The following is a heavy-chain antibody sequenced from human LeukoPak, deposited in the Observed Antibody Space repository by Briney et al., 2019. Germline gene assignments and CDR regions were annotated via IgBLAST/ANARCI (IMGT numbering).Heavy chain of an antibody. Sequence: KSGGSLRLSCAASGFTFSSYGMHWVRQAPGKGLEWVAFIRYDGSNKYYADSVKGRFTISRDNSKNTLYLQMNGLRAEDTAVYYCAKGMARYFDNWFDPWGQGTLVTVSS. V-gene: IGHV3-30*02. CDR2: IRYDGSNK. CDR1: GFTFSSYG. J-gene: IGHJ5*02. CDR3: AKGMARYFDNWFDP. D-gene: IGHD3-9*01.